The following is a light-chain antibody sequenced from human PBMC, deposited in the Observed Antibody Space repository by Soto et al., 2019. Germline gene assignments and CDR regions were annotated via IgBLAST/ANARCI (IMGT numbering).Light chain of an antibody. CDR1: SSDVGGYNY. J-gene: IGLJ1*01. CDR2: DVS. Sequence: QSVLTQPRSVSGSPGQSVTISCSGTSSDVGGYNYVSWYQQAVGKAPKLLIYDVSERPSGVPDRFSGSKSGNSASLTISGLQAEDEANYHCCSYVDGTRLVFGGGTKVTV. V-gene: IGLV2-11*01. CDR3: CSYVDGTRLV.